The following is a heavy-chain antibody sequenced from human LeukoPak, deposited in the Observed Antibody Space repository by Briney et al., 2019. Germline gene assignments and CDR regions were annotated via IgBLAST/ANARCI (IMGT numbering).Heavy chain of an antibody. CDR1: GGSFSGYY. CDR2: INHSGST. D-gene: IGHD1-26*01. CDR3: ARRPTVGAVTHAFDI. Sequence: PSETLSLTCAVYGGSFSGYYWSWIRQPPGKGLEWIGEINHSGSTNYNPSLKSRVTISVDTSKNQFSLKLTSVTAADTAVYYCARRPTVGAVTHAFDIWGQGTMVTVSS. J-gene: IGHJ3*02. V-gene: IGHV4-34*01.